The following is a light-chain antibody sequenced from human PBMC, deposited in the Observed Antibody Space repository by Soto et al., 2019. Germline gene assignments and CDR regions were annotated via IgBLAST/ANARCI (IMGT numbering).Light chain of an antibody. CDR3: QQYGSSPIT. V-gene: IGKV3-11*01. Sequence: VLTQSPATLSLSPGERATLSCRASQTVSSFLAWYQQKPGQAPRLLIHDSSDRATGIPARFSGSGSGTDFTLTISSLEPEDVAVYYCQQYGSSPITFGQGTRLEIK. CDR2: DSS. J-gene: IGKJ5*01. CDR1: QTVSSF.